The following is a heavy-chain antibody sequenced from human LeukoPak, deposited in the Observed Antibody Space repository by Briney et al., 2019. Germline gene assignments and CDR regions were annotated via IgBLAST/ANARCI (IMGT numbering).Heavy chain of an antibody. Sequence: GGSLRLSCAASGFTFSSYAMSWVRQAPGKGLEWVSVIYSGGSTYYADSVKGRFTISRDNSKNTLYLQMNSLRAEDTAVYYCARENYYDSSGYYDYWGQGTLVTVSS. CDR2: IYSGGST. CDR1: GFTFSSYA. V-gene: IGHV3-53*01. CDR3: ARENYYDSSGYYDY. D-gene: IGHD3-22*01. J-gene: IGHJ4*02.